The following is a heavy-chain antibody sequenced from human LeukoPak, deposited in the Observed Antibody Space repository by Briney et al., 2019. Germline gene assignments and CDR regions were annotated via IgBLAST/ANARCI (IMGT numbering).Heavy chain of an antibody. V-gene: IGHV3-11*04. CDR3: AKDRMEGREGYGMDV. D-gene: IGHD2-15*01. CDR1: GFTFSDYY. Sequence: GGSLRLSCAASGFTFSDYYMSWIRQAPGKGLEWVSYISSSGSTIYYADSVKGRFTISRDNAKNSLYLQMNSLRAGDTAVYYCAKDRMEGREGYGMDVWGQGTTVTVSS. J-gene: IGHJ6*02. CDR2: ISSSGSTI.